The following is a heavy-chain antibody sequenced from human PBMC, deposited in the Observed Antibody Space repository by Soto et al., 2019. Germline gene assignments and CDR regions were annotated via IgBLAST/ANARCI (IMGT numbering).Heavy chain of an antibody. V-gene: IGHV1-8*01. CDR1: GYTFTSYD. CDR3: ARGVRYDFGSGYPCSPVVYYGMGV. Sequence: DPLKVSCRASGYTFTSYDINRVQQPTAQGLEWMGWMNPNSGNTGYAQKFQGIGTMTTNTSISTAYMELSSLRSEYTAVYYCARGVRYDFGSGYPCSPVVYYGMGVWS. J-gene: IGHJ6*02. D-gene: IGHD3-3*01. CDR2: MNPNSGNT.